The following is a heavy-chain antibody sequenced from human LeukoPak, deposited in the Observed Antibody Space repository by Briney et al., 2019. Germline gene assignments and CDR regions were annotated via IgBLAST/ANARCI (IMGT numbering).Heavy chain of an antibody. CDR2: ISNGGDRT. J-gene: IGHJ4*02. V-gene: IGHV3-23*01. CDR1: GFTFSSYA. Sequence: GGSLRLSCAASGFTFSSYAMTWVRQAPGKGLEWVSAISNGGDRTYYADSVKGRFTISRDNSKNTLFLQMNSLRAEDTAVFYCAKIYCTTTSCNHFDYWGQGTLVTVSS. CDR3: AKIYCTTTSCNHFDY. D-gene: IGHD2-2*01.